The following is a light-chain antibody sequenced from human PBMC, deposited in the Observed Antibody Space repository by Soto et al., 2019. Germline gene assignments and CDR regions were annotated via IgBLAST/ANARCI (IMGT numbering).Light chain of an antibody. Sequence: DIQMTQSPSSLSASVGDRVTITCRASQRIITYLNWYQQKPGKAPKLLIYAASSLQSGVPSRFSGRGSGTDFTLTISSRQPEDFATYYWQQSHSTPLTFREGTKVE. CDR1: QRIITY. J-gene: IGKJ4*01. V-gene: IGKV1-39*01. CDR2: AAS. CDR3: QQSHSTPLT.